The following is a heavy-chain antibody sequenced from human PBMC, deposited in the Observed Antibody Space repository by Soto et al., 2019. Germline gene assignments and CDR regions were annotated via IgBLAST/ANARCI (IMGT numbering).Heavy chain of an antibody. V-gene: IGHV4-59*08. D-gene: IGHD2-15*01. CDR3: ARHYAVVLYHFDY. Sequence: LSLTCTVSGGSISSYYWSWIRQPPGKGLEWIGYIYYSGSTNYNPSLKSRVTISVDTSKNQFSLKLSSVTAADTAVYYCARHYAVVLYHFDYWGLGTLVTVSS. CDR2: IYYSGST. J-gene: IGHJ4*02. CDR1: GGSISSYY.